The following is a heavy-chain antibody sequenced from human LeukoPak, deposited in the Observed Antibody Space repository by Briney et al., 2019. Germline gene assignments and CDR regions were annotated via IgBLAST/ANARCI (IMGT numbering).Heavy chain of an antibody. J-gene: IGHJ4*02. D-gene: IGHD5-18*01. Sequence: ASVKVSCKVSGYTLTELSMHWVRQAPGKGLERMGGFDPEDGETIYAQKFQGRVTMTEDTSTDTAYMELSSLRSEDTAVYYCATARRRELSYGHRNWGQGTLVTVSS. V-gene: IGHV1-24*01. CDR3: ATARRRELSYGHRN. CDR1: GYTLTELS. CDR2: FDPEDGET.